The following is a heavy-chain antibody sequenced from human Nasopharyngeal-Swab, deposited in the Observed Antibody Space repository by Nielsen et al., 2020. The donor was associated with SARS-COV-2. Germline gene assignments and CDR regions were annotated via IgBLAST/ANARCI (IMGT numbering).Heavy chain of an antibody. CDR2: IYYSGST. V-gene: IGHV4-39*01. CDR3: ARHLRDGVVVAAPYYFDY. D-gene: IGHD2-15*01. CDR1: GFTFSSYE. Sequence: ESLKISCAASGFTFSSYEMNWVRQAPGKGLEWIGSIYYSGSTYYNPSLKSRVTISVDTSKNQFSLKLSSVTAADTAVYYCARHLRDGVVVAAPYYFDYWGQGTLVTVSS. J-gene: IGHJ4*02.